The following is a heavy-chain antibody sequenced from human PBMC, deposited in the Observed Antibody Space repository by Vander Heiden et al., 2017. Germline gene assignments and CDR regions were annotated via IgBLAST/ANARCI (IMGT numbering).Heavy chain of an antibody. CDR2: INVNNGDT. CDR1: GYTFSNFG. D-gene: IGHD6-19*01. J-gene: IGHJ4*02. V-gene: IGHV1-18*01. Sequence: QVQLVQSGGEVKKPGASVKVSCKAAGYTFSNFGITWVRQAPGQGLEGMGWINVNNGDTKYLQTFQGRVTLTTDTSTNTAYLELRSLRSDDTALYYCARDPAYSSGFLDHWGQGTLLTVSS. CDR3: ARDPAYSSGFLDH.